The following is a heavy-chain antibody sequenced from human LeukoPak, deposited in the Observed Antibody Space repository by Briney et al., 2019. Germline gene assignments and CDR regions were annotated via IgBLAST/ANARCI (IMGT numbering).Heavy chain of an antibody. CDR3: AKDHYPLMTQYEFDY. CDR2: ISGSGGST. Sequence: GGSLRLSCAASGLTFSNAWMSWVRQAPGKGLEWVSAISGSGGSTYYADSVKGRFTISRDNSKNTLYLQMNSLRAEDTAVYYCAKDHYPLMTQYEFDYWGQGTLVTVSS. V-gene: IGHV3-23*01. D-gene: IGHD2-8*01. CDR1: GLTFSNAW. J-gene: IGHJ4*02.